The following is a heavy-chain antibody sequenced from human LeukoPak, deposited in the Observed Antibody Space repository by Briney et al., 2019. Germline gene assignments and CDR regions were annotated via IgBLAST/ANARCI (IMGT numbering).Heavy chain of an antibody. V-gene: IGHV3-21*01. J-gene: IGHJ4*02. CDR3: ARDRCSGGSCYPHFDY. CDR1: GFTFSSYS. D-gene: IGHD2-15*01. Sequence: RPGGSLRLSCAASGFTFSSYSMNWVRQAPGKGLEWVSSISSSSSYIYYADSVKGRFTISRDNAKNSLYLQMNSLRAEDTAVYYCARDRCSGGSCYPHFDYWGQGTLVTVSS. CDR2: ISSSSSYI.